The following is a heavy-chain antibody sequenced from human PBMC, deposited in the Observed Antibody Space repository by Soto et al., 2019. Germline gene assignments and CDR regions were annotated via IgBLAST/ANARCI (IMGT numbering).Heavy chain of an antibody. CDR3: ATRSPAFDY. CDR2: ITTDKGKT. V-gene: IGHV1-18*01. Sequence: VKLLNLGLGLKKPGAQVKVSSKPSGTPFPNKGFSWGHQAPGKGLEWMGWITTDKGKTTNAQKFQGRVTMTTDTSTSTAYMELRSLRSDDTAMYYCATRSPAFDYWGQGTLVTVSS. J-gene: IGHJ4*02. CDR1: GTPFPNKG.